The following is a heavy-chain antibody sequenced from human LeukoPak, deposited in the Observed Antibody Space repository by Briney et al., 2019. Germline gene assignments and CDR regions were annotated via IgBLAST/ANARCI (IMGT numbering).Heavy chain of an antibody. CDR1: GGSISSYY. Sequence: PSETLSLTCTVSGGSISSYYWSWIRQPPGKGLEWIGYIYYSGSTNYNPSLKSRVTISVDTSKNQFSLKLSSVTAADTAVYCCARGTAAGTTGIDYWGQGTLVTVSS. J-gene: IGHJ4*02. CDR3: ARGTAAGTTGIDY. V-gene: IGHV4-59*01. CDR2: IYYSGST. D-gene: IGHD6-13*01.